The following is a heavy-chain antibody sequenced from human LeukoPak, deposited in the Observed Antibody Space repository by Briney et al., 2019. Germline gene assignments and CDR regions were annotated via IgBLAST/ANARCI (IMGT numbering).Heavy chain of an antibody. Sequence: SETLSLTCTVSGGPISSYYWSWIRQPPGKGLEWIGEINHSGSTNYNPSLKSRVTISVDTSKNQFSLKLSSVTAADTAVYYCAFQRWLQFDYWGQGTLVTVSS. J-gene: IGHJ4*02. CDR1: GGPISSYY. CDR3: AFQRWLQFDY. CDR2: INHSGST. D-gene: IGHD5-24*01. V-gene: IGHV4-34*01.